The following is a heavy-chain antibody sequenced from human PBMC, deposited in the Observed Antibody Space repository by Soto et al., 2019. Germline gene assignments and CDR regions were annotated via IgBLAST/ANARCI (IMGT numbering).Heavy chain of an antibody. J-gene: IGHJ4*02. V-gene: IGHV3-33*01. CDR2: TRHDGSNT. Sequence: QVQLVQSGGGVVQPGRSLRLSCEASGFNFRGYGMHWVRQAPGKGLEWVAITRHDGSNTYYADSVRGRFTISRDNSKNTLYLQMNSLRVEDTALYYCARDGVGITTFFGYFDYGGQGTLITVSS. CDR3: ARDGVGITTFFGYFDY. CDR1: GFNFRGYG. D-gene: IGHD1-26*01.